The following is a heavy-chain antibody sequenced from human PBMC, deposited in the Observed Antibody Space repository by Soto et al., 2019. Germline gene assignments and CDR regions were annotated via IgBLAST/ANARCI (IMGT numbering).Heavy chain of an antibody. V-gene: IGHV3-30-3*01. D-gene: IGHD6-19*01. CDR1: GFTFSSYA. CDR3: ARVHVSSVAGTGGFDY. Sequence: GGSLRLSCAASGFTFSSYAMHWVRQAPGKGLEWVAVISYDGSNKYYADSVKGRFTISRDNSKNTLYLQMNSLRAEDSAVYYCARVHVSSVAGTGGFDYWGQGTLVTVSS. J-gene: IGHJ4*02. CDR2: ISYDGSNK.